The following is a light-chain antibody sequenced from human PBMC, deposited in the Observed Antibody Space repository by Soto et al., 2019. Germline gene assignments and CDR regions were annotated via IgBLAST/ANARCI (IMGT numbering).Light chain of an antibody. Sequence: QSVLTQPPSASGTPGQRVTISCSGSSSNIGGNTVNWYQQLPGTAPRVLIYSNNQRPSGVPDRFSGSKSGTSASLAISGLQSEDEADHYCAAWDDSLNAVVFGGGTKLTVL. J-gene: IGLJ2*01. CDR1: SSNIGGNT. CDR2: SNN. V-gene: IGLV1-44*01. CDR3: AAWDDSLNAVV.